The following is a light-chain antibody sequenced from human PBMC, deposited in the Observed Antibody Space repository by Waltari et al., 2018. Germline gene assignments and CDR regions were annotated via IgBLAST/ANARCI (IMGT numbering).Light chain of an antibody. J-gene: IGKJ2*01. CDR2: WAS. CDR3: LQYYTTPYT. CDR1: PSVLYSSNNKNY. V-gene: IGKV4-1*01. Sequence: DIVMTQSPDSLAVSLGERDTIKCKSSPSVLYSSNNKNYLSWYQQKPGQPPKLLISWASTRESGVPDRFSGSGSGTDFTLTISSLQAEDVAVYYCLQYYTTPYTFGQGIKLEI.